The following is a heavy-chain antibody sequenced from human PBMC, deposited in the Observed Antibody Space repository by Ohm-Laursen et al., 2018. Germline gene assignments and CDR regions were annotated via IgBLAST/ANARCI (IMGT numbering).Heavy chain of an antibody. Sequence: SLRLSCAASGFTLSRYWMSWVRQAPGKGLEWVASLKQDGSEIYYVDSVKGRFTISRDNAKDSLYLQINSLRVEDTAVYYCGRGPRGINGGKSDRWGQGTLVTVSS. D-gene: IGHD7-27*01. CDR1: GFTLSRYW. CDR2: LKQDGSEI. J-gene: IGHJ5*02. V-gene: IGHV3-7*01. CDR3: GRGPRGINGGKSDR.